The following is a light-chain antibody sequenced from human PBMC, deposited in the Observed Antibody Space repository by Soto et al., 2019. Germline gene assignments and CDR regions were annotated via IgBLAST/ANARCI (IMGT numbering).Light chain of an antibody. J-gene: IGKJ1*01. CDR2: GAS. CDR3: QVYGDSPPSPWT. CDR1: QSVSSGS. V-gene: IGKV3-20*01. Sequence: IVLTQSPGTLSLSPGERATLSCRASQSVSSGSVAWYRQKSGQAPRLLIYGASSRATDIPDRFSGSGSGTDFSLTISRLEPEDFALYYCQVYGDSPPSPWTFGQGTKVEI.